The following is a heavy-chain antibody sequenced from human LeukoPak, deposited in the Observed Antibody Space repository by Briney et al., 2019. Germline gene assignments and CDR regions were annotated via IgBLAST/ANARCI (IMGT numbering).Heavy chain of an antibody. CDR3: AREFTFVPRSDAFDI. J-gene: IGHJ3*02. V-gene: IGHV3-7*01. Sequence: RPGGSLRLSCAASGFTFSSYWMSWVRQAPGKGLEWVANIKQDGSEKYYVDSVKGRFTISRDNAKNSLYLQMNSLRAEDTAVYYCAREFTFVPRSDAFDIWGQGTMVTVSS. CDR2: IKQDGSEK. CDR1: GFTFSSYW. D-gene: IGHD3-16*01.